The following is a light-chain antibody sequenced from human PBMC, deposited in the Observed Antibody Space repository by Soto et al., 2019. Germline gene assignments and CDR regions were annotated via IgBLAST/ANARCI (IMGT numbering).Light chain of an antibody. J-gene: IGLJ3*02. V-gene: IGLV4-60*02. CDR3: ETWDSNTHTV. Sequence: QPVLTQSSSASASLGSSVKLTCTLSSGHSSYIIAWHQQQPGKAPRYLMKLEGSGSYNKGSGVPDRFSGSSSGADRYLTISLLQFEDQADYYCETWDSNTHTVFGGGTQLTVL. CDR2: LEGSGSY. CDR1: SGHSSYI.